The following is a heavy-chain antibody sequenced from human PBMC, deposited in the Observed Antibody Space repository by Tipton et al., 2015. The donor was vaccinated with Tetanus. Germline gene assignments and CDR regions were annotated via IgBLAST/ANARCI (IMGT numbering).Heavy chain of an antibody. V-gene: IGHV4-4*07. J-gene: IGHJ4*02. CDR3: ARGDGTGRDY. CDR2: IYTSGST. CDR1: GGSISSYY. Sequence: LRLSCTVSGGSISSYYWSWIRQPAGKGLEWIGRIYTSGSTNYNPPLKSRVPMSADTSKNQFSLKLSSVTAADTAVYYCARGDGTGRDYWGQGTLVPVSS. D-gene: IGHD1-26*01.